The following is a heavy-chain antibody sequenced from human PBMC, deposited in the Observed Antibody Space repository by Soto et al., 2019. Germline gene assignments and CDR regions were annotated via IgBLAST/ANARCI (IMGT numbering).Heavy chain of an antibody. Sequence: SETLSLTCAVYGGSFSGYYWSWIRQPPGKGLEWIGEINHSGSTNYNPSLKSRVTISVDTSKNQFSLKLSSVTAADTAVYYCAGRGSGFDYWGQGTLVTVSS. V-gene: IGHV4-34*01. CDR3: AGRGSGFDY. D-gene: IGHD3-10*01. CDR2: INHSGST. J-gene: IGHJ4*02. CDR1: GGSFSGYY.